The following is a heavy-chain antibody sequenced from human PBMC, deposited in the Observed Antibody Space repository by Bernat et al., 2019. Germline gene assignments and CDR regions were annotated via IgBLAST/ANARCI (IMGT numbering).Heavy chain of an antibody. D-gene: IGHD2-15*01. CDR2: ISYDGSNK. CDR3: ARDRYRWKRLGSFDY. V-gene: IGHV3-30-3*01. J-gene: IGHJ4*02. Sequence: QVQLVESGGGVVQPGRSLRLSCAASGFTFSSYAMHWVRQAPGKGLEWVAVISYDGSNKYYADSVKGRFTISRDNSKNTLYLQMNSLRAEDTAVYYCARDRYRWKRLGSFDYWGQGTLVTVSS. CDR1: GFTFSSYA.